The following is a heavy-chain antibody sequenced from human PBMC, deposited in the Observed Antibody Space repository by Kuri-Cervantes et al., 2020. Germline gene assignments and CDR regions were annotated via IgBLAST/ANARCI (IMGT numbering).Heavy chain of an antibody. J-gene: IGHJ5*02. CDR1: GFTFSSYG. D-gene: IGHD3-10*01. CDR3: ARDDTWQSGGGYYHDR. Sequence: LSLTCAASGFTFSSYGMHWVRQAPGKGLESLTNIKPDGTEKYYADSVKGRFTISRDNAKNSLYLQMNSLRVDDTAVYYCARDDTWQSGGGYYHDRWGQGTLVTVSS. CDR2: IKPDGTEK. V-gene: IGHV3-7*01.